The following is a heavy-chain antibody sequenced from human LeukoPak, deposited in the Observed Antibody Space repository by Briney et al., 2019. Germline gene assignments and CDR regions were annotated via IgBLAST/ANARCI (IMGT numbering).Heavy chain of an antibody. J-gene: IGHJ4*02. Sequence: GGSLRLSCAASGFTLRNFWMVWVRQAPGKGLEWVANINQDGSAKNYVDSVKGRFTISRDNAKDSLYLQMNSLRDEDTAVYYCAREMGGYYFDNWGQGTLVTVSS. D-gene: IGHD1-26*01. V-gene: IGHV3-7*01. CDR2: INQDGSAK. CDR1: GFTLRNFW. CDR3: AREMGGYYFDN.